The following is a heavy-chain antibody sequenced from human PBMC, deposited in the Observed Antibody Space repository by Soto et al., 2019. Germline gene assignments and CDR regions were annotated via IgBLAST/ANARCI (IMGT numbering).Heavy chain of an antibody. CDR1: GYTFTSYA. J-gene: IGHJ5*02. V-gene: IGHV1-3*01. CDR3: ARDRVVIKRWFDP. D-gene: IGHD3-3*01. Sequence: QVRLVQSGAEVKKPGASVKVSCKASGYTFTSYAMHWVRQAPGQRLEWMGWINAGNGNTKYSQKFQGRVTITRDTSASTAYMELSSLRSEDTAVYYCARDRVVIKRWFDPWGQGTLVTVSS. CDR2: INAGNGNT.